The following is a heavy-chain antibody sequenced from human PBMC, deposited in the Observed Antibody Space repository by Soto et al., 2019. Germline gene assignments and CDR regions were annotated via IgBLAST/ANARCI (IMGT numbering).Heavy chain of an antibody. J-gene: IGHJ4*02. CDR2: TYYRSKWYN. CDR3: VRERFFYDMTGQEV. V-gene: IGHV6-1*01. Sequence: WKFAGPSPSRGLEWLGRTYYRSKWYNDYAISVKSRIAINPDTSKNQFSLQLSSVIPEDTAVYYCVRERFFYDMTGQEVWGQVTQLTVSS. D-gene: IGHD3-22*01.